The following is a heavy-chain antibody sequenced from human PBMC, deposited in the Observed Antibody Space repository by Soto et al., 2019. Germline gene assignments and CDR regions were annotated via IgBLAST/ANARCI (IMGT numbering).Heavy chain of an antibody. Sequence: QVQLVQSGAEVKKPGSSVKVSCKASGGTFSSYAISWVRQAPGQGLEWVGGIIPVVGKANYAQKLQGRVTITADESTSTAYMELSSLRSEDTAVYYCARDSFDFDRGGAYYGMDVWGQGTTVTVSS. CDR3: ARDSFDFDRGGAYYGMDV. V-gene: IGHV1-69*12. CDR1: GGTFSSYA. CDR2: IIPVVGKA. J-gene: IGHJ6*02. D-gene: IGHD3-9*01.